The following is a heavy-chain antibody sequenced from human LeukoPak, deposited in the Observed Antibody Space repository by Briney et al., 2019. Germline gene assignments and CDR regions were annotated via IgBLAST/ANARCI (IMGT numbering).Heavy chain of an antibody. Sequence: SVKVSCKASGGTFSSYAISWVRQAPGQGLEWMGGIIPIFGTANYAQKFQGRVTITADESTSTAYMELSSLRSEDTAVYYCARESRNTIFGVAMGAFDIWGQGTMVTVSS. CDR3: ARESRNTIFGVAMGAFDI. V-gene: IGHV1-69*13. CDR1: GGTFSSYA. D-gene: IGHD3-3*01. CDR2: IIPIFGTA. J-gene: IGHJ3*02.